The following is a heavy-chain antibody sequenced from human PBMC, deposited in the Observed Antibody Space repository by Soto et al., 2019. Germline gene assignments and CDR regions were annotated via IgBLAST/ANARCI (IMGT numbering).Heavy chain of an antibody. D-gene: IGHD3-16*01. V-gene: IGHV4-4*09. CDR2: HHSDST. CDR1: GGSMRGQH. J-gene: IGHJ4*02. CDR3: ATYTVGEGGRGY. Sequence: QVQLQESGPGLVKPSETLSLTCTVSGGSMRGQHWSWIRQPPGKGLEWIGHHSDSTDYTPSLKSRITISTVTYKNQFSLKLSSVTAADTAVYYCATYTVGEGGRGYWGQGTLVTVSS.